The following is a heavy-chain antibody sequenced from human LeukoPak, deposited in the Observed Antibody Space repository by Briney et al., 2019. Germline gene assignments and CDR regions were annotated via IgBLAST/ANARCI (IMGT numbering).Heavy chain of an antibody. CDR3: ARGPPPRYYYDSSGYYYVRFDP. J-gene: IGHJ5*02. Sequence: SETLSLTCAVYGGSSSGYYWSWIRQPPGKGLEWIGEINHSGSTNYNPSLKSRVTISVDTSKNQFSLKLSSVTAADTAVYYCARGPPPRYYYDSSGYYYVRFDPWGQGTLVTVSS. V-gene: IGHV4-34*01. CDR1: GGSSSGYY. D-gene: IGHD3-22*01. CDR2: INHSGST.